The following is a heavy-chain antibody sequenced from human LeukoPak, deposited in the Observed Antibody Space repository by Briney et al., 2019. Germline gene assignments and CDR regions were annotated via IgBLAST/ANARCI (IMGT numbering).Heavy chain of an antibody. CDR1: GFTFISSA. J-gene: IGHJ4*02. D-gene: IGHD1-14*01. Sequence: GASVKVSCKASGFTFISSAMQWVRQARGQRPEWIGWIVVGSGNTNYAQKFQERVTITRDMSTSTAYMELSSLRSEDTAVYYCAREPVGLTNRGVDYWGQGTLVTVSS. V-gene: IGHV1-58*02. CDR3: AREPVGLTNRGVDY. CDR2: IVVGSGNT.